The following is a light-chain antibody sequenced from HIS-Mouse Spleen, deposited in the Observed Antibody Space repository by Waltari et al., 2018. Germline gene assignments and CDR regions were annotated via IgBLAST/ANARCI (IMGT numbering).Light chain of an antibody. CDR2: DAS. Sequence: DIKMTQSPSSLSASVGDRVPIICRASQGISNYLAWYQQKPGKVPNLLIYDASTLQSGVPSRFSGSGSGTDFTITISSLQPEDVATYYCQKYNSAPLITFGQGTRLEIK. J-gene: IGKJ5*01. CDR3: QKYNSAPLIT. CDR1: QGISNY. V-gene: IGKV1-27*01.